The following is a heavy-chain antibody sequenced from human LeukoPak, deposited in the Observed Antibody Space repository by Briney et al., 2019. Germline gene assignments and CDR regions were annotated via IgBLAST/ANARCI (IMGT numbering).Heavy chain of an antibody. J-gene: IGHJ4*02. Sequence: PSETLSLTCTVSGGSISSGGYYWSWIRQHPGKGLEWIGYIYYSGSTYYNPSLKSRVTISVDTSKNQFSLKLSSVTAADTAVFYCARIKDYSNHFDYWGQGTLVTVSS. V-gene: IGHV4-31*03. CDR2: IYYSGST. CDR1: GGSISSGGYY. CDR3: ARIKDYSNHFDY. D-gene: IGHD4-11*01.